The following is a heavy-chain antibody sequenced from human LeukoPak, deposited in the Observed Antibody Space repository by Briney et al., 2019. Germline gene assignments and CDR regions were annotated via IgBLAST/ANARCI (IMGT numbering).Heavy chain of an antibody. D-gene: IGHD4-17*01. V-gene: IGHV3-23*01. Sequence: GGSLRLSCAVSGFTFSSYAMSWVRQAPGKGLEWVSAISSSGGSTYYADSVTGRFTISRDNSKNTLYLHMNSLRAEDTAVYYCAKDGNYGDYGSFDYRGQGTLVPVSS. CDR2: ISSSGGST. J-gene: IGHJ4*02. CDR1: GFTFSSYA. CDR3: AKDGNYGDYGSFDY.